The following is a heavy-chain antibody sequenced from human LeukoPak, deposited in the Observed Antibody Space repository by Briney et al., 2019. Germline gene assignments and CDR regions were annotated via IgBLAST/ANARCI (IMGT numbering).Heavy chain of an antibody. V-gene: IGHV3-23*01. CDR2: ISGSGGGT. J-gene: IGHJ6*02. D-gene: IGHD3-16*01. Sequence: GGSLRLSCAASGFTFSDYYMSWIRQAPGKGLEWVSSISGSGGGTYYADSVKGRFTISRDNSKNTLYLQMNSLRVEDTAVYYCAKDYTYLVIITSLYGMDVWGQGTTVTVPS. CDR1: GFTFSDYY. CDR3: AKDYTYLVIITSLYGMDV.